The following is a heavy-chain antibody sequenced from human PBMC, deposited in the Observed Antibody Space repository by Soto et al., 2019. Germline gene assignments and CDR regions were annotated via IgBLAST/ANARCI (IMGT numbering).Heavy chain of an antibody. CDR2: ISAYNGNT. D-gene: IGHD1-26*01. V-gene: IGHV1-18*01. CDR3: ARLLLPASTVGPTSSTNYYGMDV. J-gene: IGHJ6*02. Sequence: ASVKVSCKASGYTFTSYGISWVRQAPGQGLEWIGWISAYNGNTNYAQKLQGRVTMTTDTSTSTAYMELRSLRSDDTAVYYCARLLLPASTVGPTSSTNYYGMDVWGQGTTVTVSS. CDR1: GYTFTSYG.